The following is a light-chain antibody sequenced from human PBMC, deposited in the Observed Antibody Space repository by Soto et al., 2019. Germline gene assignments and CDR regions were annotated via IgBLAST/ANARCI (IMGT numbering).Light chain of an antibody. CDR3: QQRSNWPST. CDR1: QSGSGY. Sequence: EIVLTQSPATLSLSPGNRATLSCRASQSGSGYLAWYQQKPGQAPRLLIYDASNRATGIPARFSGSVSGTDFPLTIASLEPEDLAVYYCQQRSNWPSTCGGGTKVEI. J-gene: IGKJ4*01. V-gene: IGKV3-11*01. CDR2: DAS.